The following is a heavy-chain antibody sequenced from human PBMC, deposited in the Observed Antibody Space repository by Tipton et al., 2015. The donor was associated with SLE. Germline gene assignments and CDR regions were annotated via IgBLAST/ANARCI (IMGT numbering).Heavy chain of an antibody. CDR3: ARGGTDTAMDLGY. V-gene: IGHV4-38-2*01. CDR1: GYSISNGYY. D-gene: IGHD5-18*01. J-gene: IGHJ4*02. CDR2: IYHSGST. Sequence: TLSLTCAVSGYSISNGYYWGWIRRPPGKGLEWIGSIYHSGSTYYNPSLKSRVTMSVDTSKNQFSLKLSSVTAADTAVYYCARGGTDTAMDLGYWGQGTLVTVSS.